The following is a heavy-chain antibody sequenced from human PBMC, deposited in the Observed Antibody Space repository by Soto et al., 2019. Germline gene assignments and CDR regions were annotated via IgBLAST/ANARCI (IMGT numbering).Heavy chain of an antibody. D-gene: IGHD1-7*01. J-gene: IGHJ4*02. CDR3: ANWNYAFDY. CDR2: INAANGNT. V-gene: IGHV1-3*01. Sequence: RASVKVSCKASGYTFTSYVMHWVRQAPGQRLEWMGWINAANGNTKYSQKFQGRVTITRDTSATTGYMELSSLRSEDTAVYYCANWNYAFDYWGQGTLVTVSS. CDR1: GYTFTSYV.